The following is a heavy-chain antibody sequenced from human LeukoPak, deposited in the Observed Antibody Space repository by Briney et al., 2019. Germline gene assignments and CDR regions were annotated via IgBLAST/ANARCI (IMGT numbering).Heavy chain of an antibody. D-gene: IGHD2-2*01. V-gene: IGHV1-18*01. CDR3: ARVSGYCSSTSCFMGVHDNWFDP. CDR2: ISAYNGNT. J-gene: IGHJ5*02. CDR1: GGTFSSYA. Sequence: ASVKVSCKASGGTFSSYAISWVRQAPGQGLEWMGWISAYNGNTNYAQKLQGRVTMTTDTSTSTAYMELRSLRSDDTAVYYCARVSGYCSSTSCFMGVHDNWFDPWGQGTLVTVSS.